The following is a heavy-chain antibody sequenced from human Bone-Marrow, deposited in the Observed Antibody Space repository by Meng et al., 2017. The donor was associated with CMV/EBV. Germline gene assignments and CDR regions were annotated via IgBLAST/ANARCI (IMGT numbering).Heavy chain of an antibody. Sequence: SVKACKASGGTFSSYTISWVRQAPGQGLEWMGRIIPILGIANYAQKFQGRVTITADKSTSTAYMELSSLRSEDTAVYYCARAAKSIAARPSYYYGMDVWGQGNTVNVDS. V-gene: IGHV1-69*02. J-gene: IGHJ6*01. CDR2: IIPILGIA. CDR3: ARAAKSIAARPSYYYGMDV. D-gene: IGHD6-6*01. CDR1: GGTFSSYT.